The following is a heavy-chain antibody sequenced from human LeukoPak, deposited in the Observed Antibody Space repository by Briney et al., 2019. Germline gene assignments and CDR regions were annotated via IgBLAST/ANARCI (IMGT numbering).Heavy chain of an antibody. D-gene: IGHD3-16*02. J-gene: IGHJ4*02. CDR3: ARAPYDYVWGSYRSNYFDY. CDR1: GYTFTSYA. CDR2: INAGNGNT. V-gene: IGHV1-3*01. Sequence: EASVKVSCKASGYTFTSYAMHWVRQAPGQRLEWMGWINAGNGNTKYSQKFQGRVTITRDTSASTAYMELSSLRSEDTAVYYCARAPYDYVWGSYRSNYFDYWGQGTLATVSS.